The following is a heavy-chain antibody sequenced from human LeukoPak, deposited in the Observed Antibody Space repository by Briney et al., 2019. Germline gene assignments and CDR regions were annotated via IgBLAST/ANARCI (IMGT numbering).Heavy chain of an antibody. CDR1: EFTFSSYA. D-gene: IGHD2-2*01. V-gene: IGHV3-23*01. CDR3: AKDRRACSSSSCYYRFDY. CDR2: ISDSGGST. Sequence: PGGSLRLSCAASEFTFSSYAMSWVRQAPGQGLEWVSAISDSGGSTYYADSVKGRFTVSRDNSKNTMYLQMNSLRAEDTAVYYCAKDRRACSSSSCYYRFDYWGQGTLVTVSS. J-gene: IGHJ4*02.